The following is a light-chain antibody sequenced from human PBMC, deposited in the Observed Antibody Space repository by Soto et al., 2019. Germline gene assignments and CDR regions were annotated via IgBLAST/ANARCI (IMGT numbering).Light chain of an antibody. Sequence: EIVMTQSPATLSVSPGERATLSCRASQSVSSNLAWYQQKPGQAPRLLIYGASTRATGIPARFSGSGSGTEFTLTISRLEPEDFALYYCQQRNNWPPITFGQGTRLEIK. CDR3: QQRNNWPPIT. CDR1: QSVSSN. J-gene: IGKJ5*01. V-gene: IGKV3-15*01. CDR2: GAS.